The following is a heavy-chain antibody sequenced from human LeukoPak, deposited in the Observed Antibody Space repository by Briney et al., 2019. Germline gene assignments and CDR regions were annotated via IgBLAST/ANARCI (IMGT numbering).Heavy chain of an antibody. J-gene: IGHJ4*02. CDR2: ISSSSSTI. D-gene: IGHD3-22*01. CDR3: ARDDSGGHYPSVGG. V-gene: IGHV3-48*01. Sequence: PGGSLRLSCAASGFTFSSYSMNWVRQAPGKGLEWVSYISSSSSTIYYADSVKGRFTISRDNAKNSLDLQMTSLRANGTSVQYCARDDSGGHYPSVGGWGQGTLVTVSS. CDR1: GFTFSSYS.